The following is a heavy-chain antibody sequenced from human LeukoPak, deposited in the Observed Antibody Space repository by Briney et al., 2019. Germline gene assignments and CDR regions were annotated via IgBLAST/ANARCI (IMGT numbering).Heavy chain of an antibody. CDR1: GASISSGEYY. J-gene: IGHJ5*02. D-gene: IGHD3-9*01. CDR2: IYTSGST. V-gene: IGHV4-61*02. Sequence: SETLSLTCTVSGASISSGEYYWIWIRQPAGKGLEWIGRIYTSGSTNYNPSLKSRVTISVDTSKNQFSLKLSSVTAADTAMYYCAREAYDVLTSDWFDPWGQGTLVTVSS. CDR3: AREAYDVLTSDWFDP.